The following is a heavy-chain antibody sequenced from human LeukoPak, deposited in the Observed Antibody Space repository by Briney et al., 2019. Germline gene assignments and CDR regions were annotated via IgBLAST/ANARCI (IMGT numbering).Heavy chain of an antibody. V-gene: IGHV4-39*01. CDR2: IYYSGST. J-gene: IGHJ3*02. CDR3: ARHKQSGTYYDAFDI. D-gene: IGHD1-26*01. Sequence: SETPSLTCIVSGGSISSSSYNWDWIRQPPGKELECIGSIYYSGSTYYNPSLKSRVTISLDTSKNQFSLKLSSVTAADTAVYYCARHKQSGTYYDAFDIWGQGTMVTVSS. CDR1: GGSISSSSYN.